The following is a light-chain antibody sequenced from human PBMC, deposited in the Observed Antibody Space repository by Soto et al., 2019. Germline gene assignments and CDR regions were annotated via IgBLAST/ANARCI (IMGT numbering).Light chain of an antibody. CDR2: KAS. CDR3: QQYNDSFPT. Sequence: DIQMTQSPSTLSASVGDRVTISCRASRNINTWLAWYKQQPGKAPQLLIYKASSLESGVPSRFSGSGSGTDFTLTISSLRPDDFVTFYCQQYNDSFPTFGQGTKVEIK. CDR1: RNINTW. V-gene: IGKV1-5*03. J-gene: IGKJ1*01.